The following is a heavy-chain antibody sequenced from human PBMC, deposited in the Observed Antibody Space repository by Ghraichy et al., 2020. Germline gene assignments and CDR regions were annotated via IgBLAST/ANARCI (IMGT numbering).Heavy chain of an antibody. CDR2: ISGSGGVT. D-gene: IGHD3-10*01. CDR1: GFTFSSYA. J-gene: IGHJ4*02. CDR3: AKDRQLWLAFPFDY. Sequence: GGSLRLSCAASGFTFSSYAMNWVRQAPGKGLEWVSYISGSGGVTYYADSGKGRFTVSRDNSTSTLFLQMNSLRAEDTAVYYRAKDRQLWLAFPFDYWGQGTLVTVSS. V-gene: IGHV3-23*01.